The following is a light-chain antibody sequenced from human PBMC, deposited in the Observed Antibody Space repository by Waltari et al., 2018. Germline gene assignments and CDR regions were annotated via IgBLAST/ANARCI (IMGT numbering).Light chain of an antibody. J-gene: IGKJ4*01. V-gene: IGKV1-5*01. CDR2: DAS. CDR1: QSISSR. CDR3: QHRSNWPSLT. Sequence: DIQMTQSPSTLSASVGDRVTITCRASQSISSRLAWYQQKPGKAPKLLIYDASSLESGVPSRFSGSGSGTEFTLTISSLEPEDFTVYYCQHRSNWPSLTFGGGTKVEI.